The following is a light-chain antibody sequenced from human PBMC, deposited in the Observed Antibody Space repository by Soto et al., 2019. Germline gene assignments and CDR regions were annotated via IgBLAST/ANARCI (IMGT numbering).Light chain of an antibody. V-gene: IGLV2-8*01. CDR1: RYDVGGYNY. Sequence: QSALTQPPSVSGSPGQSVTMSCTGTRYDVGGYNYVSWYKQHPGKAPKVIIYEVDKRPSGVPDRFTGSKSGYTASLTVSGLLAEDEADYFCCSYTVGDTVIFGGGHKLPVL. CDR2: EVD. CDR3: CSYTVGDTVI. J-gene: IGLJ2*01.